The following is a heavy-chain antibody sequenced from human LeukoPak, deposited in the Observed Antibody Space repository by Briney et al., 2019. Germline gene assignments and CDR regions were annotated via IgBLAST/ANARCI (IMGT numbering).Heavy chain of an antibody. D-gene: IGHD5-12*01. J-gene: IGHJ4*02. CDR2: IIPIFGTA. V-gene: IGHV1-69*13. CDR1: GGTFSSYA. Sequence: SVKVSCKASGGTFSSYAISWGRQAPGQGLEWMGGIIPIFGTANYAQKFQGRVTITADESTSTAYMELSSLRSEDTAVYYCASLPPYSGYDTAPDYFDYWGQGTLVTVSS. CDR3: ASLPPYSGYDTAPDYFDY.